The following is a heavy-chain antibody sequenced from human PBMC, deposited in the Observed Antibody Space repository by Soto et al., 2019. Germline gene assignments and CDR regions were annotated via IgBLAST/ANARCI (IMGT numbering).Heavy chain of an antibody. Sequence: SETLSLTCTVSGGSIRSGEYYWSWIRQPPGKGLEWIGYVYYSGNTYYNPSLKSRAAISGDTSKNQFSLKLISVTAADTAVYYCARWVVTDYSYYGMDVWGQGTTVTVSS. J-gene: IGHJ6*02. CDR1: GGSIRSGEYY. V-gene: IGHV4-30-4*01. D-gene: IGHD2-15*01. CDR2: VYYSGNT. CDR3: ARWVVTDYSYYGMDV.